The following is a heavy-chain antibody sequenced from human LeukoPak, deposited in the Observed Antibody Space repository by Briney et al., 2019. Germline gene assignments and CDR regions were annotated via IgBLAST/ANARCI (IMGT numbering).Heavy chain of an antibody. Sequence: ASVKVSCKASGYDFINYGISWVRQAPGQGLEWMGWRSIYDGNTDYKLQGRVTMTTDTSTSTAYMEVRSLRSDDTAVYYCAKERGVSKPFDYWGQGTLVTVSS. J-gene: IGHJ4*02. CDR2: RSIYDGNT. D-gene: IGHD2-8*02. CDR3: AKERGVSKPFDY. V-gene: IGHV1-18*01. CDR1: GYDFINYG.